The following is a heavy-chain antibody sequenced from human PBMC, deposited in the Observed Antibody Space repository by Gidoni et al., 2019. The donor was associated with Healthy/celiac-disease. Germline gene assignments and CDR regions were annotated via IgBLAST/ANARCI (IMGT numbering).Heavy chain of an antibody. CDR3: AKDAGKYYYGMDV. Sequence: EVQLLESGGGLVQPGGSLRRSGAASGFTFSSYAMSWVRQAPGKGLEWVSAISGSGGSTYYADSVKGRFTISRDNSKNTLYLQMNSLRAEDTAVYYCAKDAGKYYYGMDVWGQGTTVTVSS. V-gene: IGHV3-23*01. CDR1: GFTFSSYA. J-gene: IGHJ6*02. CDR2: ISGSGGST.